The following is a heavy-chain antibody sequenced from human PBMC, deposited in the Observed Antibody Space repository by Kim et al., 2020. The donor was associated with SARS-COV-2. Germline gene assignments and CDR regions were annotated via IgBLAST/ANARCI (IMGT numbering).Heavy chain of an antibody. D-gene: IGHD3-22*01. CDR3: ARGHYDSSGYPLNYYGMDV. CDR1: GFTFSSYA. Sequence: GGSLRLSCAASGFTFSSYAMHWVRQAPGKGLEWVAVISYDGSNKYYADSVKGRFTISRDNSKNTLYLQMNSLRAEDTAVYYCARGHYDSSGYPLNYYGMDVWGQGTTVTVSS. V-gene: IGHV3-30*04. CDR2: ISYDGSNK. J-gene: IGHJ6*02.